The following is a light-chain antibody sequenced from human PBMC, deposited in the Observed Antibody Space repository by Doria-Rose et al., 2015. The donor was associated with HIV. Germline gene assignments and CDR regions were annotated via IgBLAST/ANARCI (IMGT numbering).Light chain of an antibody. V-gene: IGKV1-5*03. CDR3: QQYNSYWT. CDR2: EAS. Sequence: DIQMTQSPSTLSASVGDRVTITCRASQSISTWLAWYQQIPGKAPKLLIYEASSLGSGVPSRFSGGGSGTEFTLTINSLQPDDFATYYCQQYNSYWTFGQGTKVEIK. CDR1: QSISTW. J-gene: IGKJ1*01.